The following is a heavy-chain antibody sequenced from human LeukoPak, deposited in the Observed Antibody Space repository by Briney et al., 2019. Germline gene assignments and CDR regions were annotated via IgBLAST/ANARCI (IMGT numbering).Heavy chain of an antibody. D-gene: IGHD6-13*01. Sequence: PGGSLRLSCAASGFTFSSYGMSWVRQAPGKGLAWVSRIISNENSATYADSVKGRFTISRDNAKNTLYLQMNSLRAEDTAVYYCVRGGIASAFDIWGQGTMVTVSS. V-gene: IGHV3-74*01. CDR3: VRGGIASAFDI. J-gene: IGHJ3*02. CDR2: IISNENSA. CDR1: GFTFSSYG.